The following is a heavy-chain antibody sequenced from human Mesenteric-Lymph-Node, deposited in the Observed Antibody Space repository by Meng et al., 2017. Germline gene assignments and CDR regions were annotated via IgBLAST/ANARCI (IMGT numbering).Heavy chain of an antibody. Sequence: SETLSLTCTVSGGSISSGGYYWSWIRQHPGKGLEWIGYIYYSGSTYYNPSLKSRVTISVDTSKNQFSLKLSSVTAADTAVYYCARTLKPRYYDSSGYPVPFDIWGQGTMVTVSS. CDR3: ARTLKPRYYDSSGYPVPFDI. V-gene: IGHV4-31*03. D-gene: IGHD3-22*01. CDR1: GGSISSGGYY. J-gene: IGHJ3*02. CDR2: IYYSGST.